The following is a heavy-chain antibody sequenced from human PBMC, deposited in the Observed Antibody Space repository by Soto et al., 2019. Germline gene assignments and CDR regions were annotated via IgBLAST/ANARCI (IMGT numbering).Heavy chain of an antibody. D-gene: IGHD6-19*01. Sequence: GGSLRLSCTTSGFTVSSSHMTWVRQAPGKGLEWVSVIYSGGSSYYAVSVQGRFTISRDNSKNTVYLQMNSLRGEDTAMYYCAKAKSLRAVRGSSFDYWGQGALVTVSS. V-gene: IGHV3-53*01. CDR1: GFTVSSSH. J-gene: IGHJ4*02. CDR3: AKAKSLRAVRGSSFDY. CDR2: IYSGGSS.